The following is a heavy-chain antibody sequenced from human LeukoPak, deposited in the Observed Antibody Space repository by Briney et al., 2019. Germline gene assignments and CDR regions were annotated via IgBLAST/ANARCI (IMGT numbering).Heavy chain of an antibody. CDR2: IYYSGST. V-gene: IGHV4-59*01. Sequence: KPSETLSLTYTVSGGSISSYYWSWIRQPPGKGLEWIGYIYYSGSTNYNPSLKSRVTISVDTSKNQFSLKLSSVTAADTAVYYCARVDSGSGSYYFDYWGQGTLVTVCS. CDR3: ARVDSGSGSYYFDY. D-gene: IGHD6-19*01. CDR1: GGSISSYY. J-gene: IGHJ4*02.